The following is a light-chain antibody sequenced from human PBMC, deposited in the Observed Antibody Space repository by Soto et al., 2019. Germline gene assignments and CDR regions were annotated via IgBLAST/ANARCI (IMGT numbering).Light chain of an antibody. J-gene: IGLJ2*01. V-gene: IGLV2-14*02. CDR2: EGS. CDR3: CSYTSTSTLVV. Sequence: QSVLTQPASVSGSPGESITISCTGTSSDAGSYNPVSWYQQNPGKAPKLMIYEGSKRPSGVSNRFSGSKSGNTASLTISGLQAEDEADYYCCSYTSTSTLVVFGGGTKLTVL. CDR1: SSDAGSYNP.